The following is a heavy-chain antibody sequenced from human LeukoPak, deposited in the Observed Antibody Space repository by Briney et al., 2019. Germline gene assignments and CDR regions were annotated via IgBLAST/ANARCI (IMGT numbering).Heavy chain of an antibody. CDR2: ISSSGSTI. CDR1: GFTFSSYA. V-gene: IGHV3-48*03. CDR3: ARDSSGWYHFYYYGMDV. J-gene: IGHJ6*02. Sequence: PGGSLRLSCAASGFTFSSYAMHWVRQAPGKGLEWVSYISSSGSTIYYADSVKGRFTISRDNAKNSLYLQLNSLRAEDTAVYYCARDSSGWYHFYYYGMDVWGQGTTVTVSS. D-gene: IGHD6-19*01.